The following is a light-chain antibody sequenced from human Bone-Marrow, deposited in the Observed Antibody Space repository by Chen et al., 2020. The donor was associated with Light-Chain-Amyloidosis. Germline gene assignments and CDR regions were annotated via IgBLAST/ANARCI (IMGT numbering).Light chain of an antibody. CDR1: SSNIGSNY. CDR3: AAWDGSLSGYV. CDR2: KSN. Sequence: QSVLTQPPSASGTPGQRVTISCSGSSSNIGSNYVIWYQQLPGTAPKLLLYKSNERPSGVPDRFSASKSGTSAFLAISGLRSEDEADYYCAAWDGSLSGYVFGTGTKVIVL. V-gene: IGLV1-47*01. J-gene: IGLJ1*01.